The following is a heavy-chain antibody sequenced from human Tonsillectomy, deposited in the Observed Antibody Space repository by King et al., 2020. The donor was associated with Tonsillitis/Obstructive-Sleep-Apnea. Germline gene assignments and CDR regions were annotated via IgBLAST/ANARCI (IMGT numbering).Heavy chain of an antibody. J-gene: IGHJ5*02. CDR1: GFTVSSNY. V-gene: IGHV3-53*01. CDR2: IYSGGST. Sequence: VQLVESGGGLIQPGGSLRLSCAASGFTVSSNYMNWVRQAPGKGLEWVSVIYSGGSTYYADSVKGRFTISRDNSKNTLYLQMNTLKAEDTAVYYCARDRGQNWFDPWGQGTLVTVSS. CDR3: ARDRGQNWFDP.